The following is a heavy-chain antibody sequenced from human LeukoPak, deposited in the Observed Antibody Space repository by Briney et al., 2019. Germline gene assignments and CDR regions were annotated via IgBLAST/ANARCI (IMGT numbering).Heavy chain of an antibody. CDR1: GGSISNSSYY. CDR2: IYYSGST. V-gene: IGHV4-39*07. Sequence: PSETLSLTCTVSGGSISNSSYYWGWIRQPPGKGLEWIGSIYYSGSTNYNPSLKSRVTISVDKSKNQFSLKLSSVTAADTAVYYCARDQGYYGSGSYSYYYGMDVWGQGTTVTVSS. J-gene: IGHJ6*02. CDR3: ARDQGYYGSGSYSYYYGMDV. D-gene: IGHD3-10*01.